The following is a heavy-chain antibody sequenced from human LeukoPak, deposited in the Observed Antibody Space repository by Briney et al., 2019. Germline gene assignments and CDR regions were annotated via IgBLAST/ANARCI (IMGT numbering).Heavy chain of an antibody. CDR3: AKGRNDYGDYATYFDY. CDR1: GSTFSSYG. J-gene: IGHJ4*02. D-gene: IGHD4-17*01. CDR2: ISYDGSNK. Sequence: GGSLRLSCAASGSTFSSYGMHWVRQAPGKGLEWVAVISYDGSNKYYADSVKGRFTISRDNSKNTLYLQMNSLRAEDTAVYYCAKGRNDYGDYATYFDYWGQGTLVTVSS. V-gene: IGHV3-30*18.